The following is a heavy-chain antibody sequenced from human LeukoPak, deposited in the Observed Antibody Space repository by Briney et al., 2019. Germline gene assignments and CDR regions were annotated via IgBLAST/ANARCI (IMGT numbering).Heavy chain of an antibody. D-gene: IGHD3-22*01. CDR2: MNPNSGNT. CDR3: ARGRTRYYYDSSGNFDY. J-gene: IGHJ4*02. V-gene: IGHV1-8*01. Sequence: ASVKVSCKASGYTFTSYDINWVRQATGQGLEWMGWMNPNSGNTGYAQKFQGRVTMTRNTSISTAYMELSSLRSEDTAVYYCARGRTRYYYDSSGNFDYWGQGTLVTVS. CDR1: GYTFTSYD.